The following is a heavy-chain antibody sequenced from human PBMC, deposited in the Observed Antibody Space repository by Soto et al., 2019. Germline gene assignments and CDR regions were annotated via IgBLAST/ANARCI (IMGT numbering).Heavy chain of an antibody. J-gene: IGHJ3*02. CDR1: GGSFSGYY. V-gene: IGHV4-34*01. CDR3: ASSLRDVVVVPAAPIDAFDI. Sequence: SETLSLTCAVYGGSFSGYYWSWIRQPPGKGLEWIGEINHSGSTNYNPSLKSRVTISVDTSKNQFSLTPSSVTAADMVVYYCASSLRDVVVVPAAPIDAFDIWGQGTMVTVSS. D-gene: IGHD2-2*01. CDR2: INHSGST.